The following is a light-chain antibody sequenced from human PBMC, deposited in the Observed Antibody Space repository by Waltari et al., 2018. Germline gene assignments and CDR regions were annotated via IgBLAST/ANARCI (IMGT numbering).Light chain of an antibody. Sequence: DIQMTQSPSSLSTSVGHRFTITCRASQGVSNYLAWYQQKPGKVPKLLIYTASTLQSGVPSRFSGSGSGTDFTLTISSLQPEDVATYYCQRYNSAPLTFGGGSRVEIK. V-gene: IGKV1-27*01. CDR2: TAS. CDR3: QRYNSAPLT. CDR1: QGVSNY. J-gene: IGKJ4*01.